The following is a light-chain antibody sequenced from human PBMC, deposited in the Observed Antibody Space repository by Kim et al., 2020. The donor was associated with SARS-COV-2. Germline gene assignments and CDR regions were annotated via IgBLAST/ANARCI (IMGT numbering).Light chain of an antibody. CDR1: KLGDKY. Sequence: SYELTQPPSVSVSPGQTASITCSGDKLGDKYACWYQQKPGQSPVLVIYQDSKRPSGIPERFSGSNSGNTATLTISGTQAMDEADYYCQAWDSNTFYVFGGGTQLTVL. CDR3: QAWDSNTFYV. J-gene: IGLJ3*02. V-gene: IGLV3-1*01. CDR2: QDS.